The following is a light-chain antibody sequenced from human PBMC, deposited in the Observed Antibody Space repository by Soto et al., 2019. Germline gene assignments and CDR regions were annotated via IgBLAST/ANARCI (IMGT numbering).Light chain of an antibody. V-gene: IGLV2-14*01. Sequence: QSVPTQPASVSGSPGQSITISCTGTISDVGDYNYVSWYQQHPGKAPKLMIYDVSNRPSGVSNRFSGSKSGNTASLTISGVQAEDEADYYCSSYTSSSTLGVFGGGTKLTVL. CDR2: DVS. CDR3: SSYTSSSTLGV. CDR1: ISDVGDYNY. J-gene: IGLJ2*01.